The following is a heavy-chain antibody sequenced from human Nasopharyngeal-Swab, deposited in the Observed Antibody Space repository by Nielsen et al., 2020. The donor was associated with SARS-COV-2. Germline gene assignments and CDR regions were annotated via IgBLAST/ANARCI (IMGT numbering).Heavy chain of an antibody. CDR2: ITSSSTYT. D-gene: IGHD2-15*01. CDR3: ARDCSGGSCRYGMDV. V-gene: IGHV3-21*01. J-gene: IGHJ6*02. CDR1: GFTFSSYS. Sequence: GESLKISCAASGFTFSSYSMNWVRQAPGKGLEWVSAITSSSTYTYYADSVKGRFTISRDNARNSLYLQMSSLRAEDTAVYYCARDCSGGSCRYGMDVWGQGTTVTVSS.